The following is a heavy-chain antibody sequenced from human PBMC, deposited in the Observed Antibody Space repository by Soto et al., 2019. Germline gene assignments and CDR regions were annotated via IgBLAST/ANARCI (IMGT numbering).Heavy chain of an antibody. D-gene: IGHD6-6*01. CDR2: ISSNGVGT. CDR1: GFTLSGYA. Sequence: EVQLAESGGGLAQPGGSLRLSCAASGFTLSGYAMDWVRQAPGKGLVYVSGISSNGVGTYYANSVQGRFTISRDNSKNTVYLQMGSLRPEGMAVYYCARRARPDFYYMDVWDKGTTVIVSS. V-gene: IGHV3-64*01. J-gene: IGHJ6*03. CDR3: ARRARPDFYYMDV.